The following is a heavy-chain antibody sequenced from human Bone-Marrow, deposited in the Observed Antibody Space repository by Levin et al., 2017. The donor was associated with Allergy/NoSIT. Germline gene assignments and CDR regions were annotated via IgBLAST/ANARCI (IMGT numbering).Heavy chain of an antibody. CDR3: AKDPEDGWGQQLVRYFDY. CDR1: GFTFSSYG. J-gene: IGHJ4*02. CDR2: ISYDGSNK. Sequence: GGSLRLSCAASGFTFSSYGMHWVRQAPGKGLEWVAVISYDGSNKYYADSVKGRFTISRDNSKNTLYLQMNSLRAEDTAVYYCAKDPEDGWGQQLVRYFDYWGQGTLVTVSS. V-gene: IGHV3-30*18. D-gene: IGHD6-13*01.